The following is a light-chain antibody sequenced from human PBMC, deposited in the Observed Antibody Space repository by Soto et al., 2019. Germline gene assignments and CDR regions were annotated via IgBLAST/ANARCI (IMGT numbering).Light chain of an antibody. CDR1: QSVSSSY. J-gene: IGKJ3*01. CDR3: QEYGSSPFT. CDR2: GAS. V-gene: IGKV3-20*01. Sequence: EMGLTQSPGTLSLSPGERATLSCRASQSVSSSYLAWYQQKPGQAPRLLIYGASSRATGIPDRFSGSRSGSDSNLTISRLEPEDLAVYYCQEYGSSPFTFGPGTKVDIK.